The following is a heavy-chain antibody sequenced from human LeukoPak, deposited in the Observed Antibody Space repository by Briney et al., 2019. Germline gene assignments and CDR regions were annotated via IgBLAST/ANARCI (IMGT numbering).Heavy chain of an antibody. V-gene: IGHV1-46*01. CDR2: ISPSGGST. J-gene: IGHJ4*02. CDR1: GYTFTSNY. Sequence: GASMKVSCKAFGYTFTSNYMHWVRQAPGQGPEWMGVISPSGGSTTYAQEFQGRVTITRDTSASTAYMELSSLRSEDMAVYYCARVRGYYDSSGYSPYFDYWGQGTLVTVSS. CDR3: ARVRGYYDSSGYSPYFDY. D-gene: IGHD3-22*01.